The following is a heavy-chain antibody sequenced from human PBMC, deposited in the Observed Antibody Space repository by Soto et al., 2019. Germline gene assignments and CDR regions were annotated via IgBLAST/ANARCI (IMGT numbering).Heavy chain of an antibody. CDR3: GTQPGGGGY. D-gene: IGHD2-2*01. CDR1: GFTVSNNY. CDR2: IYSGGYT. J-gene: IGHJ4*02. V-gene: IGHV3-53*01. Sequence: EVQLVESGGGLIQPGGSLRLSCAVSGFTVSNNYMSWVRQAPGKGLEGVSVIYSGGYTAYGDSVKGRFTISRDNSKNKQYLKMKSLGAAAPAGFSWGTQPGGGGYWGQGTLVTVSS.